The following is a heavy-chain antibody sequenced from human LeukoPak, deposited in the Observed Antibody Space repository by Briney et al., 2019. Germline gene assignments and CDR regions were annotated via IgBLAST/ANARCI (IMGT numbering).Heavy chain of an antibody. CDR1: GGSISSYY. J-gene: IGHJ4*02. CDR2: IYYSGGT. V-gene: IGHV4-59*08. D-gene: IGHD3-16*02. Sequence: SETLSLTCTVSGGSISSYYWSLIRQPPGKGLEWIGYIYYSGGTNYNPSLKSRVTISVDTSKNQFSLKLSSVTAADTAVYYCARVSYRDYYFDYWGQGTLVTVSS. CDR3: ARVSYRDYYFDY.